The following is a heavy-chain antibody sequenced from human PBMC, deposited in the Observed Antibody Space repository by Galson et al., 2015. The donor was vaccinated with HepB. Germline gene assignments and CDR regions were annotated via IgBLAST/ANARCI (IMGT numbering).Heavy chain of an antibody. V-gene: IGHV4-39*07. J-gene: IGHJ4*02. CDR3: ARVDRLGYYYGSGSYQTISHFDY. CDR2: IYYSGST. CDR1: GGSISSSSYY. Sequence: ETLSLTCTVSGGSISSSSYYWGWIRQPPGKGLEWIGSIYYSGSTYYNPSLKSRVTISVDTSKNQFSLKLSSVTAADTAVYYCARVDRLGYYYGSGSYQTISHFDYWGQGTLVTVSS. D-gene: IGHD3-10*01.